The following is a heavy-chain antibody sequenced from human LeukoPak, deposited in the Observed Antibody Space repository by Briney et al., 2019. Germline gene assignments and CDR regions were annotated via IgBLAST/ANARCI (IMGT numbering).Heavy chain of an antibody. CDR1: GYTLTSYG. J-gene: IGHJ4*02. V-gene: IGHV1-18*01. CDR2: ISAYNGNT. CDR3: ARDYYGSGSYYSSAMIDY. D-gene: IGHD3-10*01. Sequence: ASVKVSCKASGYTLTSYGISWVRQAPGQGLEWMGWISAYNGNTKYAQKLQGRVTMTTDTSTSTAHMELRSLRSDDTAVYYCARDYYGSGSYYSSAMIDYWGQGTLVTVSS.